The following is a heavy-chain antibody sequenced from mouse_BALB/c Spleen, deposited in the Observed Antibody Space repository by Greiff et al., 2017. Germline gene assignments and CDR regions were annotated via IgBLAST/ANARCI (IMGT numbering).Heavy chain of an antibody. CDR1: GFTFSSYA. CDR3: ARQAYGSSYGYFDV. V-gene: IGHV5-9-3*01. D-gene: IGHD1-1*01. J-gene: IGHJ1*01. Sequence: EVQLQESGGGLVKPGGSLKLSCAASGFTFSSYAMSWVRQTPEKRLEWVATISSGGSYTYYPDSVKGRFTIARDNAKNTLYLQMSSLRSEDTAMYYCARQAYGSSYGYFDVWGAGTTVTVSS. CDR2: ISSGGSYT.